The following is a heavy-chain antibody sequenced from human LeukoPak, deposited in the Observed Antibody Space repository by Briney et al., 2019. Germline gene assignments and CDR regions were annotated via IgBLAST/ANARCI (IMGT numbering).Heavy chain of an antibody. CDR2: ICHSGST. J-gene: IGHJ4*02. V-gene: IGHV4-38-2*01. Sequence: SETLSLTCAVSGYSISSGYYWGWIRQPPGKGLEWIGGICHSGSTYYNPSLKSRVTISVDTSKNQFSLKLSSVTAADTAVYYCARLSGIAVAGTPNWGQGTLVTVSS. CDR1: GYSISSGYY. D-gene: IGHD6-19*01. CDR3: ARLSGIAVAGTPN.